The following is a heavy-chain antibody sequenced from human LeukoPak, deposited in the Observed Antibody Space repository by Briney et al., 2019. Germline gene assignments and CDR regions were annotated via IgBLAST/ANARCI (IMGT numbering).Heavy chain of an antibody. CDR1: GFTFSDHY. Sequence: PGGSLRLSCAASGFTFSDHYMDWVRQAPGKGLEWVGRSRNKANSYTTEYAASVKGRFTISRDDSKNSLYLQMNSLKTEDTAVYYCASSYSSGWHGGQGTLVTVSS. V-gene: IGHV3-72*01. CDR3: ASSYSSGWH. J-gene: IGHJ4*02. CDR2: SRNKANSYTT. D-gene: IGHD6-19*01.